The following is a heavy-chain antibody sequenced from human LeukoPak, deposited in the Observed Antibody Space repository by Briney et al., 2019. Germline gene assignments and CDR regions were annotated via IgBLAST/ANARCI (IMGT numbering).Heavy chain of an antibody. CDR2: IWHDGSNK. CDR1: GFTFGSYG. Sequence: PGGSLRLSCAASGFTFGSYGMHWVRQAPGKGLEWVAVIWHDGSNKIYADSVKGRFTISRDNSKNTLYLHLNSLRGEDTAVYYCARDQRGAWFDLWGQGTLVTVSS. V-gene: IGHV3-33*01. J-gene: IGHJ5*02. D-gene: IGHD6-25*01. CDR3: ARDQRGAWFDL.